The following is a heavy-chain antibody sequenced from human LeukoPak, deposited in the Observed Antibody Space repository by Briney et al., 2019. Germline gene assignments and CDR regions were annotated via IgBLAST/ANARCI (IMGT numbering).Heavy chain of an antibody. Sequence: SETLSLTCAVFGDYISSSSYYWGWIRQSPGTGLEWIGDIYHSGRTYYNPSLKSRVAISIDTSKNQFSLGLRSMTAADTAVFYCARRRYYDSTGYFEWGRGTLVTVST. J-gene: IGHJ1*01. CDR2: IYHSGRT. CDR3: ARRRYYDSTGYFE. CDR1: GDYISSSSYY. D-gene: IGHD3-22*01. V-gene: IGHV4-39*01.